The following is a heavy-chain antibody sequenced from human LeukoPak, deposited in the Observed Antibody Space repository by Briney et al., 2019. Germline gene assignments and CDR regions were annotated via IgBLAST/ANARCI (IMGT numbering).Heavy chain of an antibody. Sequence: ASVKVSCKXSGYTFTSYDINWVRQATGQGLEWMGWMNPNSGNTGYAQKFQGRVTITRNTSISTAYMELSSLRSEDTAVYYCARGLALKRYCRGGSCSRRAYYMDVWGKGTTVTVSS. CDR1: GYTFTSYD. CDR2: MNPNSGNT. V-gene: IGHV1-8*03. D-gene: IGHD2-15*01. J-gene: IGHJ6*03. CDR3: ARGLALKRYCRGGSCSRRAYYMDV.